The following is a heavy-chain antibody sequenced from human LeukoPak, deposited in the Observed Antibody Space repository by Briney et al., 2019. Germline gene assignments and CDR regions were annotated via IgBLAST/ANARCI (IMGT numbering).Heavy chain of an antibody. D-gene: IGHD3-10*01. J-gene: IGHJ5*02. CDR1: GGSVSTSYY. Sequence: SETLSLTCTVSGGSVSTSYYWGWIRQTPEKGLEWIGSINYSGSTYYNPSLKSRVTISVDTSKNYFSLRLTSVTAADTAVYYCARRILWFGELLKEPTYWFDPWGQGTLVTVSS. CDR3: ARRILWFGELLKEPTYWFDP. CDR2: INYSGST. V-gene: IGHV4-39*02.